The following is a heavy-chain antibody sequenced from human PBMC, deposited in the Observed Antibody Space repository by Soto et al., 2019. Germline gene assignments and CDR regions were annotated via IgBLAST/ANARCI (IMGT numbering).Heavy chain of an antibody. J-gene: IGHJ4*02. D-gene: IGHD6-25*01. Sequence: PGGSLRLSCAASGFSFSYSAMHWVRQAPGKGLEWVTVISFDGTNKYYAVSVKGRFAISRDNDKNTLYLQMSSLRTEDTALYYCARSDGFNKIEYWGQGTLVTVSS. CDR1: GFSFSYSA. V-gene: IGHV3-30*09. CDR3: ARSDGFNKIEY. CDR2: ISFDGTNK.